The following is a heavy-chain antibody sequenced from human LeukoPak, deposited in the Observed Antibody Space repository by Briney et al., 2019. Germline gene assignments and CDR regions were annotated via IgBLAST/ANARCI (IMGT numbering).Heavy chain of an antibody. J-gene: IGHJ5*02. V-gene: IGHV1-8*01. CDR2: MNPNSGNT. CDR3: ARGPLVRLPSSFDP. Sequence: GASVNVSFTASGYTFTSYDINWVRQATGQGLEWMGWMNPNSGNTGSAQRFQGRITMTRDTSISTAYMELSSLRSEDTAVYYCARGPLVRLPSSFDPWGQGTLVTVSS. D-gene: IGHD3-16*02. CDR1: GYTFTSYD.